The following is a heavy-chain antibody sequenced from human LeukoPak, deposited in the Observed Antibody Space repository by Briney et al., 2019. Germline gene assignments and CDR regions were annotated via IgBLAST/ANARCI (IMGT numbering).Heavy chain of an antibody. V-gene: IGHV4-4*02. D-gene: IGHD3-22*01. Sequence: SGTLSLTCAVSGYSVSTNWWSWVRQPPGKGLEWIGEIHHSGGTNYNPSLKSRVTMSLDKSNNQFSLRLSSVTAADTAVYYCARPLSISGYYYDAFDIWGQGTMVTVSS. CDR3: ARPLSISGYYYDAFDI. CDR1: GYSVSTNW. CDR2: IHHSGGT. J-gene: IGHJ3*02.